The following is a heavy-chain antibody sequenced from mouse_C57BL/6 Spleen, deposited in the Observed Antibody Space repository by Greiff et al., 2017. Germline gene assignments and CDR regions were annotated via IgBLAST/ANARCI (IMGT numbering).Heavy chain of an antibody. J-gene: IGHJ2*01. CDR3: ARYTGNFDD. CDR2: IRNKANGYTT. CDR1: GFTFTDYY. V-gene: IGHV7-3*01. D-gene: IGHD4-1*01. Sequence: EVQLQESGGGLVQPGGSLSLSCAASGFTFTDYYMSWVRQPPGKALEWLGFIRNKANGYTTEYSASVKGRFTISRDNSQSILYLQMNALRAEDSATYYCARYTGNFDDWGQGTTLTVSS.